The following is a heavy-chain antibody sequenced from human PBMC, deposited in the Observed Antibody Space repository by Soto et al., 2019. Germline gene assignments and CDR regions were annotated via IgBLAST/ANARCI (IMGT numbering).Heavy chain of an antibody. Sequence: SETLSLTCTVSGGSISSYYWSWIRQPPGKGLEWIGYIYHSASTKYSPSLKSRVTTSVDTSKNQVSLNLSSVTAADTAVDYCARHSPYCGGDCYSLDYWGQGTLVTVSS. CDR2: IYHSAST. J-gene: IGHJ4*02. V-gene: IGHV4-59*08. CDR1: GGSISSYY. D-gene: IGHD2-21*02. CDR3: ARHSPYCGGDCYSLDY.